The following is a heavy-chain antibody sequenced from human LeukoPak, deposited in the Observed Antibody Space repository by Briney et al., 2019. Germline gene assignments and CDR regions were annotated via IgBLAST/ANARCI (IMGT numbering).Heavy chain of an antibody. D-gene: IGHD3-3*01. V-gene: IGHV1-58*01. CDR3: AAVAYYDFWSGPPSYDY. CDR2: IVVGSGNT. J-gene: IGHJ4*02. Sequence: GASVKVSCKASGFTFTSSAVQWVRQARGQRLEWIGWIVVGSGNTNYAQKFQGRVTITRDMSTSTAYMELSSLRSEDTAVYYCAAVAYYDFWSGPPSYDYWGQGTLVTVSS. CDR1: GFTFTSSA.